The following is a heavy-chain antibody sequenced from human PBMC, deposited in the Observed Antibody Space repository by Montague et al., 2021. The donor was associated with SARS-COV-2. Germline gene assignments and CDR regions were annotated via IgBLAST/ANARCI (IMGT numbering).Heavy chain of an antibody. J-gene: IGHJ4*02. CDR2: IYHTGNT. Sequence: SETLSLTCGVSGASVTSTNWWSWVRQPTGKGLEWIGEIYHTGNTNYSPSLKSRVGISLDKSKNQLSLRLTSVTAADTAVYYCASPKEGSGYYRPFDYWGQGILVTVSS. V-gene: IGHV4-4*02. D-gene: IGHD3-22*01. CDR3: ASPKEGSGYYRPFDY. CDR1: GASVTSTNW.